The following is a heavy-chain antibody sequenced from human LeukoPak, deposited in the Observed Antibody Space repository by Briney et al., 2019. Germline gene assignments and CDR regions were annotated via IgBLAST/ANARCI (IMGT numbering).Heavy chain of an antibody. Sequence: PGGSLRLSCAPTGLTVSSNFMSWVRQAPGKGLEWVSGISWNSGSIGYADSVKGRFTISRDNAKNSLYLQMNSLRAEDTALYYCAKDRRIAAAGTFDYWGQGTLVTVSS. CDR3: AKDRRIAAAGTFDY. D-gene: IGHD6-13*01. V-gene: IGHV3-9*01. CDR2: ISWNSGSI. J-gene: IGHJ4*02. CDR1: GLTVSSNF.